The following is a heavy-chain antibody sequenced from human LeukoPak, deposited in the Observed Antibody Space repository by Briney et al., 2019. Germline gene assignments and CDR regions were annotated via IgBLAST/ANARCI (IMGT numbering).Heavy chain of an antibody. CDR2: IIPILGIA. J-gene: IGHJ4*02. D-gene: IGHD6-13*01. CDR3: ARKADSSMWYPFDY. V-gene: IGHV1-69*04. Sequence: SVKVSCKASGGTFSSYAISWVRQAPGQGLEWMGRIIPILGIANYAQKFQGRVTITADKSTSTAYMELSSLRSEDTAMYYCARKADSSMWYPFDYWGQGTLVTVSS. CDR1: GGTFSSYA.